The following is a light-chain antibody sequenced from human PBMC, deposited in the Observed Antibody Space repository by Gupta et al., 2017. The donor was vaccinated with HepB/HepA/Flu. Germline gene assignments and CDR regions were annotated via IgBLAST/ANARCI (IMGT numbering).Light chain of an antibody. J-gene: IGLJ3*02. CDR2: SVT. CDR3: SSYTSSETWV. CDR1: RSDVGIY. V-gene: IGLV2-14*03. Sequence: QSALTQPASVSGSPGQSITMSCTGIRSDVGIYVSWYQQYTGKSPKLIIYSVTNRPSGVSNRFSRSKSGNTASLTISGLQAEDEADYYCSSYTSSETWVFGGGTKLTVL.